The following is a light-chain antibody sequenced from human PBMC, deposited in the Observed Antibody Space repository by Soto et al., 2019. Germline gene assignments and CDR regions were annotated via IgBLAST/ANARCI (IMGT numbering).Light chain of an antibody. Sequence: QSALTQPASVSGSPGQSITISCTGTSSDVGGYNYVSWYQKNPGKAPKLMIYEVSHRPSGVSNRFSGSRSGNTASLTISGLQAEDEADYYCSSYTTTSTLVFGGGTKLTVL. CDR1: SSDVGGYNY. CDR3: SSYTTTSTLV. CDR2: EVS. J-gene: IGLJ2*01. V-gene: IGLV2-14*01.